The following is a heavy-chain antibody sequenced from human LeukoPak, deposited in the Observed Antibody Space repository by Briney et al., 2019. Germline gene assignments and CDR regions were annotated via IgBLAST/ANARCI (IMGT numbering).Heavy chain of an antibody. V-gene: IGHV3-23*01. D-gene: IGHD3-9*01. J-gene: IGHJ6*02. CDR3: AKDRRALGRYFDGSYYYCGMDV. CDR2: ISGSGGST. Sequence: GGSLRLSCAASGFTFSSYAMSWVRQAPGKGLEWVSAISGSGGSTYYADSVKGRVTISRDNSKNTLYLQMNSRRAEDTAVYSCAKDRRALGRYFDGSYYYCGMDVWGQGTTVTVSS. CDR1: GFTFSSYA.